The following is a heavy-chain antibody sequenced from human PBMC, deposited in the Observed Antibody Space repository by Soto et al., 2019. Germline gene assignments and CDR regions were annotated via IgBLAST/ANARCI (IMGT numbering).Heavy chain of an antibody. Sequence: QVQVQESGPGLLKPSGTLSLTCAVSGGSISSIDWWSWVRQPPGKGLEWIGEIEESGRTNYNPCLMSRFSMSIDISRNQLSLHLTAVTAADTAVYYCARAGGYDSRVYWGKGTLVTVSS. J-gene: IGHJ4*02. CDR3: ARAGGYDSRVY. V-gene: IGHV4-4*02. CDR2: IEESGRT. CDR1: GGSISSIDW. D-gene: IGHD5-12*01.